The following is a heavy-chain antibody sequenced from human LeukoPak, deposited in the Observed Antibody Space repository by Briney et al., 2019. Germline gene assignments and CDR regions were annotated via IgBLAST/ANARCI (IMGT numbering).Heavy chain of an antibody. CDR3: ARGLVRYFDWLPEYYFDY. D-gene: IGHD3-9*01. CDR1: GGSFNGYY. CDR2: INHSGST. Sequence: KPSETLSLTCAVYGGSFNGYYCSWIRQPPGKGLEWIGEINHSGSTNYNPSLKSRVTISVDTSKNQFSLKLSSVTAADTAVYYCARGLVRYFDWLPEYYFDYWGQGTLVTVSS. V-gene: IGHV4-34*01. J-gene: IGHJ4*02.